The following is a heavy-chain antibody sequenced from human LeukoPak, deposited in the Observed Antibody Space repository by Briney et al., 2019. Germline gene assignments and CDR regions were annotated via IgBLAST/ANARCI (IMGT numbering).Heavy chain of an antibody. V-gene: IGHV4-39*01. J-gene: IGHJ4*02. D-gene: IGHD3-3*01. CDR3: ARHVRFLEWLSSYYFDY. CDR1: GGTISSSSYY. Sequence: PSEILSLTCTVSGGTISSSSYYWGWIRQPPGKGLEWIGSIYYSGTTYYNPSLKSRVTISVDTSKSQFSLRLTSVTAADTAVYYCARHVRFLEWLSSYYFDYWGQGTLATVSS. CDR2: IYYSGTT.